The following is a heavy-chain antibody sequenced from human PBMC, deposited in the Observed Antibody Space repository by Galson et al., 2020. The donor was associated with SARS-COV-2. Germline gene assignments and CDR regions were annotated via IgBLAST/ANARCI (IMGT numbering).Heavy chain of an antibody. CDR2: INWSGAST. CDR1: GLPFDDFG. J-gene: IGHJ3*01. D-gene: IGHD3-22*01. Sequence: GESLKISCAATGLPFDDFGVSWVRAVPGKGLEWVCGINWSGASTGYADSVKDRFTISRDNAGNSMYLQMNSLRAEDTALYYCTRVRGNDFDTAVGPFDFWGQGTMVTVSS. V-gene: IGHV3-20*04. CDR3: TRVRGNDFDTAVGPFDF.